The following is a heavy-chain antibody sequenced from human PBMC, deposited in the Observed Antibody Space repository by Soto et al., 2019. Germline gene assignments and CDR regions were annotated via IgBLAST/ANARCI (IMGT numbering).Heavy chain of an antibody. CDR3: ARDPRGYCSSTSCSQNWFDP. D-gene: IGHD2-2*01. V-gene: IGHV3-30-3*01. J-gene: IGHJ5*02. Sequence: LRLSCVASGFIFSSYVMHWVRQAPGKGLEWVAVISYDGSNKYYADSVKGRFTISRDNSKNTLYLQMNSLRAEDTAVYYCARDPRGYCSSTSCSQNWFDPWGQGTLVTVSS. CDR2: ISYDGSNK. CDR1: GFIFSSYV.